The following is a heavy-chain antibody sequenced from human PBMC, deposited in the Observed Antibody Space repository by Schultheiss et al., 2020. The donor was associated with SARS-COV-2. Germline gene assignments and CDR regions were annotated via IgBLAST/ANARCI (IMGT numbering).Heavy chain of an antibody. Sequence: GGSLRLSCSASVFTFSSYAMHWVRQAPGKGLEYVSAISSNGGSTYYADSVKGRFTISRDNSKNTLYLQMNSLRAEDTAVYYCAKTVGATMGGYFDYWGQGTLVTVSS. CDR3: AKTVGATMGGYFDY. D-gene: IGHD1-26*01. J-gene: IGHJ4*02. CDR2: ISSNGGST. CDR1: VFTFSSYA. V-gene: IGHV3-64*04.